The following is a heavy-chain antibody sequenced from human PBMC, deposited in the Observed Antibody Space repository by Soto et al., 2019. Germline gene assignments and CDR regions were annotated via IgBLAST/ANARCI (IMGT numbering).Heavy chain of an antibody. CDR3: TKPPSIKYGFDY. J-gene: IGHJ4*02. CDR1: GFSFRGYG. Sequence: EVQLVESGGGLVQPGGSLRLSCAASGFSFRGYGLTWVRQAPGKGLEWVSAISSSSGSTFYADSVKGLFIISRDNSKNTLYLQMNSLRVEDTAVYYCTKPPSIKYGFDYWGQGTLVAVSS. CDR2: ISSSSGST. V-gene: IGHV3-23*04. D-gene: IGHD1-20*01.